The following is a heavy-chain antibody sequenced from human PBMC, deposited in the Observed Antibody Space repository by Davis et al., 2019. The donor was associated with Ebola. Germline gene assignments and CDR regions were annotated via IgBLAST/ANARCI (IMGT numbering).Heavy chain of an antibody. D-gene: IGHD3-3*01. CDR1: GGSITSSDYY. CDR3: ARLSIPTTETFYYYYGMDV. CDR2: ISYSGTT. Sequence: MPSETLSLTCTVSGGSITSSDYYWGWIRQSPGKGLEWIGHISYSGTTYYNPSLKSRVTISVDTSKNQFSLKLSSVTAADTAVYYCARLSIPTTETFYYYYGMDVWGTGTTVTVSS. J-gene: IGHJ6*04. V-gene: IGHV4-39*01.